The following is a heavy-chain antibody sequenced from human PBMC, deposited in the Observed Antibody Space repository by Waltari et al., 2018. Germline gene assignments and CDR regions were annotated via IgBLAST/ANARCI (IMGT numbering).Heavy chain of an antibody. J-gene: IGHJ4*02. CDR2: IYSGGTT. V-gene: IGHV3-53*01. CDR3: ARGAPRD. CDR1: GFTVSNNY. Sequence: EVQLVESGGGLMQPGGSLSLSCTASGFTVSNNYMSWVRQAPGKGLEWVSVIYSGGTTHYADSVKGRFTISRDNSKNTLYLQMNSLRAEDTAVYYCARGAPRDWGQGTLVTVSS.